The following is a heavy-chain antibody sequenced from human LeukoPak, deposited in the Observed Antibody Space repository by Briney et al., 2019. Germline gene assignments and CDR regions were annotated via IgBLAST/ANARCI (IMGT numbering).Heavy chain of an antibody. D-gene: IGHD5/OR15-5a*01. Sequence: PITCRTNYPQKFQARVTMTRDTSISTAHMELSRLRSDDTAVYYCASPSVSYYYYYGMDVWGQGTTVTVSS. CDR2: PITCRT. CDR3: ASPSVSYYYYYGMDV. J-gene: IGHJ6*02. V-gene: IGHV1-2*02.